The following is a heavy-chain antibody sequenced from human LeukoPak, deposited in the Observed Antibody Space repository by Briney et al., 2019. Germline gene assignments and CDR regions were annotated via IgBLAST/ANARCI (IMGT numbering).Heavy chain of an antibody. D-gene: IGHD1-14*01. CDR2: INPNSGGT. J-gene: IGHJ6*03. Sequence: ASVKVSCKASGGTFSSYAISWVRQAPGQGLEWMGWINPNSGGTNYAQKFQGRVTMTRDTSISTAYMELSSLRSDDTAVYYCARGVAGVYFYYYMDVWGKGTTVTVSS. CDR3: ARGVAGVYFYYYMDV. V-gene: IGHV1-2*02. CDR1: GGTFSSYA.